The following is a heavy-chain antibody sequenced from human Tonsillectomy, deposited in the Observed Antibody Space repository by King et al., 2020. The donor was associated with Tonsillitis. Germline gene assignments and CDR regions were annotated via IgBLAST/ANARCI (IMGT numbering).Heavy chain of an antibody. V-gene: IGHV3-11*05. D-gene: IGHD3-3*01. CDR3: ARSGSYYDFWSGAGNMDV. CDR2: ISSSSSYT. CDR1: GFTFSDYY. J-gene: IGHJ6*03. Sequence: VQLVQSGGGLVKPGGSLRLSCAASGFTFSDYYMSWIRQAPGKGLEWVSDISSSSSYTNYADSVKGRFTISRDNAKNSLYLQMNSLRAEATAVYYCARSGSYYDFWSGAGNMDVWGKGTTVTVSS.